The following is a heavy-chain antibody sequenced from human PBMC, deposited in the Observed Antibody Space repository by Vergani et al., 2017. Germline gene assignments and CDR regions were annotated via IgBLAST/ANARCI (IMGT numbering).Heavy chain of an antibody. CDR3: ATAITMENWFDP. J-gene: IGHJ5*02. CDR1: GGTFSSYT. D-gene: IGHD3-10*01. CDR2: IIPILGIA. V-gene: IGHV1-69*02. Sequence: QVQLVQSGAEVKKPGSSVKVSCKASGGTFSSYTISWVRQAPGQGLEWMGRIIPILGIANYAQKFQGRVTITADKSTSTAYMELSSLRSADTAVYYCATAITMENWFDPWGQGTLVTVSS.